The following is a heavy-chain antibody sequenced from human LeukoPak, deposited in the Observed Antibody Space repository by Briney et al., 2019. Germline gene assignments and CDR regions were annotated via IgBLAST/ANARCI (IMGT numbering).Heavy chain of an antibody. V-gene: IGHV3-66*01. Sequence: GGSLRLSCAASGFTVSSNYMSWVRQAPGKGLEWVSVIYSGGSTYYADSVKGRFTISRDNSKNTLYLQMNSLRAEDTAVYYCAKDPLTGDHYYYYMDVWGKGTTVTVSS. CDR1: GFTVSSNY. CDR2: IYSGGST. J-gene: IGHJ6*03. CDR3: AKDPLTGDHYYYYMDV. D-gene: IGHD7-27*01.